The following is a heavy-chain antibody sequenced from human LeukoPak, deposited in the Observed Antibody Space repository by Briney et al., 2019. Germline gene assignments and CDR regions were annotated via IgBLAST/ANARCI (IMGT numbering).Heavy chain of an antibody. CDR1: GGTFSSYA. D-gene: IGHD6-19*01. Sequence: VASVKVSCKASGGTFSSYAISWVRQAPGQGLEWMGGIIPIFGTANYAQKFQGRVTITADESTSTAYMELSSLRSEDTAVYYCARDVTAVADYYYMDVWGKGTTVTISS. J-gene: IGHJ6*03. CDR3: ARDVTAVADYYYMDV. V-gene: IGHV1-69*13. CDR2: IIPIFGTA.